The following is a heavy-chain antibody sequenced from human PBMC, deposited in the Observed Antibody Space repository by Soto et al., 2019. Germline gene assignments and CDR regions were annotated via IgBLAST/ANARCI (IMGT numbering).Heavy chain of an antibody. V-gene: IGHV3-13*01. CDR1: GFTFSSYD. CDR2: IGTAGDT. J-gene: IGHJ4*02. CDR3: ARGPLNLLNYDILTGTYFDY. Sequence: GGSLRLSCAASGFTFSSYDMHWVRQATGKGLEWVSAIGTAGDTYYPGSVKGRFTISRENAKNSLYLQMNSLRAEDTAVYYCARGPLNLLNYDILTGTYFDYWGQGTLVTVSS. D-gene: IGHD3-9*01.